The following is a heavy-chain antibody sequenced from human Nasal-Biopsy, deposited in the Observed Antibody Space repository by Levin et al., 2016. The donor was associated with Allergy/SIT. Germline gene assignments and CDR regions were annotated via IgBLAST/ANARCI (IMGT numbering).Heavy chain of an antibody. J-gene: IGHJ5*02. CDR2: IFYSRRT. CDR3: ARSGWAITSRFDP. Sequence: SETLSLTCTVTGDSITSGDYYWTWMRQHPGKGLEWIGYIFYSRRTYYNPSLKSRTVISLDTSGNQFSLMLSSVTAADTAIYYCARSGWAITSRFDPWGQGTLVTVSS. CDR1: GDSITSGDYY. D-gene: IGHD3-16*01. V-gene: IGHV4-31*03.